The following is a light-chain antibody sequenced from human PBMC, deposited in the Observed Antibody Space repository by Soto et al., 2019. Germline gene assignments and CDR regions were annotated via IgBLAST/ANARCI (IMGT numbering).Light chain of an antibody. Sequence: IQMTQSPSMVSASVGDKVIITCRASQPIRDLLAWYRQRPGKAPELLIYKASHLHTGVPSRFSGTGFGTAFTLTFTSLQPDDLATYYCQHYDHYPWTFGQGTKVEV. CDR3: QHYDHYPWT. CDR2: KAS. CDR1: QPIRDL. J-gene: IGKJ1*01. V-gene: IGKV1-5*03.